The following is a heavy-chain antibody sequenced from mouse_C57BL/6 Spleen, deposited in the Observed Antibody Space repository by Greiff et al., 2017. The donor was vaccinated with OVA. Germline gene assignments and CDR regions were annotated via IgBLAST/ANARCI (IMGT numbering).Heavy chain of an antibody. V-gene: IGHV5-16*01. J-gene: IGHJ2*01. Sequence: DVKLVESEGGLVQPGSSMKLSCTASGFTFSDYYMAWVRQVPEKGLEWVANINYDGSSTYYLDSLKSRFIISRDNAKNILYLQMSSLKSEDTATYYCAREGTTVAAFDYWGQGTTLTVSS. CDR3: AREGTTVAAFDY. CDR1: GFTFSDYY. CDR2: INYDGSST. D-gene: IGHD1-1*01.